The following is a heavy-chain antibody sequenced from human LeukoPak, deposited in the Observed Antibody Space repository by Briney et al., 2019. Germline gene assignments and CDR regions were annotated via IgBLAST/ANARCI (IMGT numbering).Heavy chain of an antibody. CDR1: GFTFSIYA. D-gene: IGHD1-26*01. CDR3: ARDGGWELLSDFDY. CDR2: ISYDGSNK. V-gene: IGHV3-30*04. J-gene: IGHJ4*02. Sequence: GGSLRLSCAASGFTFSIYAMHWVRQAPGKGLEGVAVISYDGSNKYYADSVKGRFTISRDNSKNTLYLQMNSLRAEDTAVYYCARDGGWELLSDFDYWGQGTLVTVSS.